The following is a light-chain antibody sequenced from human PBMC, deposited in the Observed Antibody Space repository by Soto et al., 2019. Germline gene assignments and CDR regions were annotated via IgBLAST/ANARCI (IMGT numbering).Light chain of an antibody. J-gene: IGKJ5*01. Sequence: DIQMTQSPSSLSASVGDRVTITCRASQDVSVYLAWYQQKPGKVPKLLIYSASTLQSGVPSRFSGSGSGTDFTLTMSSLQPEDVATYYCLKFNTAPLTFGQGTRLEIK. V-gene: IGKV1-27*01. CDR2: SAS. CDR1: QDVSVY. CDR3: LKFNTAPLT.